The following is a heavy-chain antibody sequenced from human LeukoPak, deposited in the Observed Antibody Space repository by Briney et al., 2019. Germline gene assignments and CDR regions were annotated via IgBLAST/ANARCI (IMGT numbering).Heavy chain of an antibody. Sequence: GGSLRLSCAASGXXXXSNXXSWVRQAPXXXXXXVSVIYSGGSTYYADSVKGRFTISRDNSKNTLYLQMNSLRAEDTAVYYCASRHRRWLQSKTNDYWGQGTLVTVSS. D-gene: IGHD5-24*01. CDR3: ASRHRRWLQSKTNDY. V-gene: IGHV3-66*01. J-gene: IGHJ4*02. CDR1: GXXXXSNX. CDR2: IYSGGST.